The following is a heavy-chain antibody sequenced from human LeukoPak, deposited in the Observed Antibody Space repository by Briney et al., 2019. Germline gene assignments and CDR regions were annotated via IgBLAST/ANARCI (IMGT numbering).Heavy chain of an antibody. J-gene: IGHJ4*02. CDR1: GGSIGSYH. CDR3: AASYGGYVLDY. Sequence: PSETLSLTCSVSGGSIGSYHWNWIRQPSGKGLEWIGIVFNNGGTKHNPSLKSRVAISVDTSKNQFALKLSSVTAADTAVYYCAASYGGYVLDYWGQGALVIVSS. CDR2: VFNNGGT. V-gene: IGHV4-59*01. D-gene: IGHD5-12*01.